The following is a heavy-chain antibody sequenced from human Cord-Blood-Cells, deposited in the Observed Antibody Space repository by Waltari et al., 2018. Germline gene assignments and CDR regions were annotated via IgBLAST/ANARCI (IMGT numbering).Heavy chain of an antibody. Sequence: QVQLVQSGAEVKKPGASVKVSCQVSGSTLTELSMPWLRQAPGKGLEWMGGFDPEDGETIYAQKFQGRVTMTEDTSTDTAYMELSSLRSEDTAVYYCATAYRVGAATGFDYWGQGTLVTVSS. J-gene: IGHJ4*02. D-gene: IGHD1-26*01. CDR2: FDPEDGET. CDR3: ATAYRVGAATGFDY. CDR1: GSTLTELS. V-gene: IGHV1-24*01.